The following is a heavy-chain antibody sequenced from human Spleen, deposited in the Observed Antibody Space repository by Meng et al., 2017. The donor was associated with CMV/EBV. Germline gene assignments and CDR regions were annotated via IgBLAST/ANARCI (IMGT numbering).Heavy chain of an antibody. J-gene: IGHJ4*02. CDR1: GGSFSGYY. V-gene: IGHV4-34*01. D-gene: IGHD5-18*01. Sequence: VQLQESGPGLVKPSESLSLTCAVYGGSFSGYYWSWIRQPPGKGLEWIGEINHSGSTNYNPSLKSRVTISVDTSKNQFSLKLSSVTAADTAVYYCARDLSGYSYEYYFDYWGQGTLVTVSS. CDR2: INHSGST. CDR3: ARDLSGYSYEYYFDY.